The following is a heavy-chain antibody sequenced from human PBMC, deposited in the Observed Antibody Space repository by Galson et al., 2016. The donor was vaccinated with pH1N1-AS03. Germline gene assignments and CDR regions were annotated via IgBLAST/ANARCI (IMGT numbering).Heavy chain of an antibody. Sequence: SVKVSCKASGYTLTRYYMHWVRQAPGQGLEWMGIIDPSGGPTTYAPKFQGRIPITTDTSTITVYMELVSLRSEATAVYYCSRRYYFDYWGQGTLVTVSS. D-gene: IGHD3-16*02. CDR3: SRRYYFDY. CDR1: GYTLTRYY. V-gene: IGHV1-46*01. CDR2: IDPSGGPT. J-gene: IGHJ4*02.